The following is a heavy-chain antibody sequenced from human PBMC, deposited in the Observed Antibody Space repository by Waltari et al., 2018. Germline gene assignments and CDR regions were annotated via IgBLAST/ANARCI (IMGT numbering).Heavy chain of an antibody. CDR3: ARDRCSSTSCYEAIDY. CDR1: GYTFTSYA. D-gene: IGHD2-2*01. Sequence: QVQLVQSGSELKKPGASVKVSCKASGYTFTSYAMNWVRQAPGQGLEWMGWTNPNPGNPTYAQSFTGRFVFSLDTSVSTAYLQISSLKADDTAVYYCARDRCSSTSCYEAIDYWGQGTLVTVSS. J-gene: IGHJ4*02. CDR2: TNPNPGNP. V-gene: IGHV7-4-1*02.